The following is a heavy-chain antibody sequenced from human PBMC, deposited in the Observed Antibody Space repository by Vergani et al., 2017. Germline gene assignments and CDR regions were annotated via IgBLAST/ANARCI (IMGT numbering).Heavy chain of an antibody. CDR2: IYTSGST. Sequence: QVQLQESGPGLVKPSQTLSLTCTVSGGSISSGSYYWSLIRPPAGMGLEWIGRIYTSGSTNYNPSLKSRVTISVDTSKNQFSLKLSSVTAADTAVYYCARDIVVVPTAYNWFDPWGQGILVTVSS. D-gene: IGHD2-2*01. J-gene: IGHJ5*02. V-gene: IGHV4-61*02. CDR3: ARDIVVVPTAYNWFDP. CDR1: GGSISSGSYY.